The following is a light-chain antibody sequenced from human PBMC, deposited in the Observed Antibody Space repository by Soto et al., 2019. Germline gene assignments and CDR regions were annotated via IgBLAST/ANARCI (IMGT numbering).Light chain of an antibody. CDR2: GNS. CDR3: QSYDSSLSGYV. V-gene: IGLV1-40*01. CDR1: SSNIGAGYD. Sequence: QSVLAQPPSVSGAPGQRVTISCTGSSSNIGAGYDVHWYQQPPGTAPKLLIYGNSNRPSGVPDRFSGSKSGTSASLAITGLQAEDDADYYCQSYDSSLSGYVFGTGTKVTVL. J-gene: IGLJ1*01.